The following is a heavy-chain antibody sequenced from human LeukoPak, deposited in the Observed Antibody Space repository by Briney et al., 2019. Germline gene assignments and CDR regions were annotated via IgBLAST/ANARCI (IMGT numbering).Heavy chain of an antibody. Sequence: ASVKVSCKASGYNFNTYGISWVRQAPGQGPEWMGWIRAYNGDTKYSQKVQGRLTLTRDTPTSTDYMELGSLTSDDTAVYYCARGAVNWNYYDYWGQGTLVTVSS. CDR2: IRAYNGDT. V-gene: IGHV1-18*01. CDR1: GYNFNTYG. D-gene: IGHD1-1*01. CDR3: ARGAVNWNYYDY. J-gene: IGHJ4*02.